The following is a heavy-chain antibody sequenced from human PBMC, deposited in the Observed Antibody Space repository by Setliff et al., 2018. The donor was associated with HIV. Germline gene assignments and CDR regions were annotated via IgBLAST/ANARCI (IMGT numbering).Heavy chain of an antibody. Sequence: SETLSLTCTVTGGSISTNNFYWGWIRQPPGKGLQWIGSIYFTGDSYYDPSLKSRVTTSVDTSNNQFSLILSPVTAADTAVYYCARRKGYCSGPSCLEFSWFDPWGQGTLVTVSS. J-gene: IGHJ5*02. CDR1: GGSISTNNFY. D-gene: IGHD2-2*01. V-gene: IGHV4-39*01. CDR2: IYFTGDS. CDR3: ARRKGYCSGPSCLEFSWFDP.